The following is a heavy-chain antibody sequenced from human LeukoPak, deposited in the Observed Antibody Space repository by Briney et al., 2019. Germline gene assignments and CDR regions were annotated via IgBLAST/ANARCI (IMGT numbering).Heavy chain of an antibody. V-gene: IGHV5-51*01. D-gene: IGHD3-10*01. CDR2: IYPGDSDT. J-gene: IGHJ1*01. CDR3: ATYAGSYSKYFQH. Sequence: GESLKISCKGSEYSFATYWIGWVRQMPGKGLEWMGIIYPGDSDTRYSPSFQGQVTTSADKSISTAYLQWSSLKASDTAMYFCATYAGSYSKYFQHWGQGTLVTVSS. CDR1: EYSFATYW.